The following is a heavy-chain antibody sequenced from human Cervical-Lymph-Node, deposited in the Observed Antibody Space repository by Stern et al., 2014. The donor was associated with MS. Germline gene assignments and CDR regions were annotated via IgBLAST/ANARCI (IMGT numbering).Heavy chain of an antibody. Sequence: QLQLQESGSGLVRPSQTLSLTCTVSGGSVSSGGYTWSWLRQPPGKGLEWIGYIYEDESSYYNPSLKSRVNISIDRSKNQFSLRLSSMTAADTALYYCARVVRFLEWVPFDPWGQGILVTVSS. J-gene: IGHJ5*02. D-gene: IGHD3-3*01. V-gene: IGHV4-30-2*01. CDR2: IYEDESS. CDR1: GGSVSSGGYT. CDR3: ARVVRFLEWVPFDP.